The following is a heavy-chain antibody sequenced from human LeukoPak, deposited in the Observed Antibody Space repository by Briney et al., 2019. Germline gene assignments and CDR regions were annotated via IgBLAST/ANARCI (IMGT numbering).Heavy chain of an antibody. D-gene: IGHD2-2*02. CDR2: IYYSGST. CDR3: ATHCSSTSCYNLGSYYYYMDV. Sequence: SETLSLTCTVSGGSISSGDYYWSWIRQPPGKGLEWIGYIYYSGSTYYNPSLKSRVTISVDTSKNQFSLKLSSVTAADTAVCYCATHCSSTSCYNLGSYYYYMDVWGKGTTVTVSS. J-gene: IGHJ6*03. V-gene: IGHV4-30-4*08. CDR1: GGSISSGDYY.